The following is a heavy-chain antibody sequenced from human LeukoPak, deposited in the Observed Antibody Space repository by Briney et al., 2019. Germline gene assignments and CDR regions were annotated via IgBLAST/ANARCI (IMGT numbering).Heavy chain of an antibody. Sequence: SETLSLTCTVSGGSVTRGAYSWTWIRQPVGKGLEWIGRIYTSGDTKYNPSLKSRVTISVGASNNQFSLKLTSVTAADSAVYYCASGDYGAGSPVMRYWGHGTLIVSS. J-gene: IGHJ4*01. CDR1: GGSVTRGAYS. CDR3: ASGDYGAGSPVMRY. D-gene: IGHD3-10*01. V-gene: IGHV4-61*02. CDR2: IYTSGDT.